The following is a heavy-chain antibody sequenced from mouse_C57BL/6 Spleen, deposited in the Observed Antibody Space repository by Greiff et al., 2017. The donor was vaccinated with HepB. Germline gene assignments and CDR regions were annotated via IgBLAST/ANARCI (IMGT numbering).Heavy chain of an antibody. V-gene: IGHV5-4*03. CDR1: GFTFSSYA. Sequence: EVKLMESGGGLVKPGGSLKLSCAASGFTFSSYAMSWVRQTPEKRLEWVATISDGGSYTYYPDNVKGRFTISRDNAKNNLYLQMSHLKSEDTAMYYCARSDYFSWFAYWGQGTLVTVSA. CDR2: ISDGGSYT. D-gene: IGHD2-13*01. J-gene: IGHJ3*01. CDR3: ARSDYFSWFAY.